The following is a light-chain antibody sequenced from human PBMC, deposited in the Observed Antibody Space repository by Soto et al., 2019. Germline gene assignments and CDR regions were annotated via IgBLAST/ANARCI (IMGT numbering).Light chain of an antibody. CDR3: TSWTTSTTMI. CDR1: SSDIGAYNF. Sequence: QSVLTQPASVSGAPGQSITISCTGTSSDIGAYNFVSGYQQHPGKAPQLMLYDVNIRPSGVSNRFSGSKSDNTAALTITGPQAEDEADYYCTSWTTSTTMIFGGGTKLTVL. V-gene: IGLV2-14*03. J-gene: IGLJ2*01. CDR2: DVN.